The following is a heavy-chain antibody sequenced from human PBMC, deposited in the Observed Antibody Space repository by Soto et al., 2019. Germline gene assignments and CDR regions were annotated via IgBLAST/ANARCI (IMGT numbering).Heavy chain of an antibody. D-gene: IGHD1-26*01. CDR2: IKQDGSEK. CDR1: GFSFSTYW. V-gene: IGHV3-7*03. Sequence: GVLKISCAASGFSFSTYWMSWVRQAPGKGLEWVANIKQDGSEKHYVDSVKGRFTISRDNAKNSLYLQMNSLKVEDTAVYYCTRWGVLHYSFDSWGQGILGTLSS. CDR3: TRWGVLHYSFDS. J-gene: IGHJ4*02.